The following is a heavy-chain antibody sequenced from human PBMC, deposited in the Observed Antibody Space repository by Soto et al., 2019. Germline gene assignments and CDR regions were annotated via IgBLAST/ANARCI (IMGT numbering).Heavy chain of an antibody. Sequence: QVQLQESGPGLVKPSETLSLTCTVSGGSVSSGSYYWSWIRQPPGKGLEWIGYIYYSGSTNYNPSLKSRVTISVDTSKNPFSLKLSSVTAADTAVYYCARAEWFGELLGLDVWGQGTTVTVSS. D-gene: IGHD3-10*01. CDR3: ARAEWFGELLGLDV. CDR1: GGSVSSGSYY. J-gene: IGHJ6*02. CDR2: IYYSGST. V-gene: IGHV4-61*01.